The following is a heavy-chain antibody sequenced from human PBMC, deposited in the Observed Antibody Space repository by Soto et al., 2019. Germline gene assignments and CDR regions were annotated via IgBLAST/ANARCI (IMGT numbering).Heavy chain of an antibody. V-gene: IGHV1-69*06. D-gene: IGHD6-13*01. CDR1: GGTFSSYA. CDR3: ARKSMGIAAGVGVFDP. CDR2: IIPIFGTA. Sequence: GASVKVSCKASGGTFSSYAISWVRQAPGQGLEWMGGIIPIFGTANYAQKFQGRVTITADKSTSTAYMELSSLRSEVTAVYYCARKSMGIAAGVGVFDPWGQGTLVTVSS. J-gene: IGHJ5*02.